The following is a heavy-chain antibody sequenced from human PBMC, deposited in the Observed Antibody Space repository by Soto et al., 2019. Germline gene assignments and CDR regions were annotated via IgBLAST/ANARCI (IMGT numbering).Heavy chain of an antibody. J-gene: IGHJ5*02. CDR3: ARGRQQLVIEMLGGWFDP. V-gene: IGHV1-69*13. CDR2: IIPIFGTA. Sequence: SVKVSCKASGGTFSSYAISWVRQAPGQGLEWMGGIIPIFGTANYAQKFQGRVTITADESTSTAYMELSSLRSEDTAVYYCARGRQQLVIEMLGGWFDPWGQGTLVTVSS. CDR1: GGTFSSYA. D-gene: IGHD6-13*01.